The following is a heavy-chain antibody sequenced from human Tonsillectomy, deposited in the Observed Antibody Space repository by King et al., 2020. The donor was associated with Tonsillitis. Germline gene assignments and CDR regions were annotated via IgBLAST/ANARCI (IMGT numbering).Heavy chain of an antibody. J-gene: IGHJ3*02. CDR3: VKFCGNENDAFDI. CDR2: ISSNGGST. D-gene: IGHD4-23*01. Sequence: VQLVESGGGLVQPGGSLRLSCSASGFTFSSYAMHWVRQAPGKGLEYVSAISSNGGSTYYADSVKGRFTISRDNSKNTLYLQMSSLRAEDTAVYYCVKFCGNENDAFDIWGQGTMVTVSS. CDR1: GFTFSSYA. V-gene: IGHV3-64D*06.